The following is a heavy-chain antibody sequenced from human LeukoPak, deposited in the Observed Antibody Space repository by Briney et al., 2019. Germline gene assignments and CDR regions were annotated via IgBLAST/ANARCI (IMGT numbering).Heavy chain of an antibody. D-gene: IGHD3-3*01. Sequence: GGSLRLSCAASGFTFSRYWMSWVRQAPGKGPEWVANIKQDGSEIYYVDSMKGRFTISRDNAKNSLYLQMNSLRAEDTAMYYCAGMVGLVSDYWGQGTLVTVSS. CDR2: IKQDGSEI. CDR3: AGMVGLVSDY. V-gene: IGHV3-7*03. CDR1: GFTFSRYW. J-gene: IGHJ4*02.